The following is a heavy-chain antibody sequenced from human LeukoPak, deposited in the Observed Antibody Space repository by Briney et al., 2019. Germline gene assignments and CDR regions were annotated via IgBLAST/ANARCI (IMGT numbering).Heavy chain of an antibody. V-gene: IGHV3-30*18. Sequence: GGSLRLSCAASGFTFSSYGMHWVRQAPGKGLEWVAVISYDGSNKYYADSVKGRFTISRDNSKNTLYLQMNSLRAEDTAVYYCAKDSYGMDVWAKGPRSPSP. CDR3: AKDSYGMDV. CDR1: GFTFSSYG. CDR2: ISYDGSNK. J-gene: IGHJ6*02.